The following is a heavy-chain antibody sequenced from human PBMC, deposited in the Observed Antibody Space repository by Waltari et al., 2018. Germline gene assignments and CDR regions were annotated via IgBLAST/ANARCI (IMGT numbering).Heavy chain of an antibody. D-gene: IGHD2-8*01. J-gene: IGHJ4*02. CDR2: SIPSCGTA. CDR1: GGTFSSYA. CDR3: AREGCTNGVCYTDYYFDY. V-gene: IGHV1-69*15. Sequence: QVQLVQSGAEVKKPGSSVKVSCKASGGTFSSYAISWVRQAPGQGLEWMGRSIPSCGTANYAQKVQCRVTITADESTSTADMELRSLRSEDTAVYYCAREGCTNGVCYTDYYFDYWGQGTLVTVSS.